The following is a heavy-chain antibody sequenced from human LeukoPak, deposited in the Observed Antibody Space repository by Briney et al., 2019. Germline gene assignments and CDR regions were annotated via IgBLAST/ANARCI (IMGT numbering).Heavy chain of an antibody. V-gene: IGHV4-4*07. CDR2: IYSSGST. D-gene: IGHD4-17*01. CDR1: DVSISNYY. J-gene: IGHJ4*02. CDR3: ARGYGDFRVEGRYFHS. Sequence: PSETLSLTCTVSDVSISNYYWSWIRQPAGKGLEWIGRIYSSGSTNYNPSLRSRVTISIDTSKKHFFLKLKSVTAADTAVYYCARGYGDFRVEGRYFHSWGQGTLVTVSS.